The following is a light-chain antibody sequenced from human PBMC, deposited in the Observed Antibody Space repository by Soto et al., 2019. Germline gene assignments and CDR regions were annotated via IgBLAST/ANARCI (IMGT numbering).Light chain of an antibody. J-gene: IGLJ7*01. CDR2: VNSDGSH. CDR1: SGHSRYA. CDR3: QTWGTGIAV. Sequence: QSVLTQSPSASASLGDSVKLTCTLSSGHSRYAIAWHQQQPEKGPRYLMKVNSDGSHSKGDGIPDRFSGSSSGAERYLTIPSLQSEDEADYYCQTWGTGIAVFGGGTQLTVL. V-gene: IGLV4-69*01.